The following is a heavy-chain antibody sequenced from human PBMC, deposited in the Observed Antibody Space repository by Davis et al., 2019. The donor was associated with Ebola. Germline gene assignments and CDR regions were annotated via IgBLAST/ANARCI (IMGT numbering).Heavy chain of an antibody. J-gene: IGHJ4*02. D-gene: IGHD3-22*01. CDR1: GDSVPSNTAA. CDR2: TYYRSKWFV. CDR3: ARDPPYDQGYDY. V-gene: IGHV6-1*01. Sequence: SQTLSLTCAISGDSVPSNTAAWNWIRQSPSRGLEWPARTYYRSKWFVDYAVSVKSRMTINSDTSKNQFSLQLSSVTPEDTAVYYCARDPPYDQGYDYWGQGILVTVSS.